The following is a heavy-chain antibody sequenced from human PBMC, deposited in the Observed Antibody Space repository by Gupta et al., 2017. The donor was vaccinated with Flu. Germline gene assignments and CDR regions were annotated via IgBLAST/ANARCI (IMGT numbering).Heavy chain of an antibody. CDR2: ISSSSSYI. Sequence: EVQLVESGGGLVKPGGSLRLSCAASGFTFSSYSMNWVRQAPGKGLEWVSSISSSSSYIYYADSVKGRFTISRDNAKNSLYLQMNSLRAEDTAVYYCARVKWLQPYADYWVEGTLVTVSS. J-gene: IGHJ4*02. CDR1: GFTFSSYS. CDR3: ARVKWLQPYADY. D-gene: IGHD6-19*01. V-gene: IGHV3-21*01.